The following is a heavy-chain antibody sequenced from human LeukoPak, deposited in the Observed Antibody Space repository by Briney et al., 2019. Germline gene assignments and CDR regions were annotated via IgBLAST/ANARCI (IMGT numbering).Heavy chain of an antibody. CDR2: INPSGGST. D-gene: IGHD5-18*01. CDR3: ARGALWLDEPVDY. V-gene: IGHV1-46*01. CDR1: GYTFTSYD. J-gene: IGHJ4*02. Sequence: VASVKVSCKASGYTFTSYDINWVRQATGQGLEWMGIINPSGGSTSYAQKFQGRVTMTRDMSTSTVYMELSSLRSEDTAVYYCARGALWLDEPVDYWGQGTLVTDSS.